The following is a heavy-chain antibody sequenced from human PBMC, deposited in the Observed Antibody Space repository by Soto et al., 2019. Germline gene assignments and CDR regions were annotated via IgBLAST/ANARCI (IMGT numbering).Heavy chain of an antibody. CDR3: ARMASFGTLNWFDP. Sequence: QVQLVQSGAEIRKPGASVRVSCKASGYTFTNYDVNWVRQVPGQGLEWMGWLNPGSGDTGYAQKFQGRVTMTRNTSIGTAYMELSSRRSGDTAIYYCARMASFGTLNWFDPWGQGTLVTVSS. V-gene: IGHV1-8*01. D-gene: IGHD3-16*01. J-gene: IGHJ5*02. CDR2: LNPGSGDT. CDR1: GYTFTNYD.